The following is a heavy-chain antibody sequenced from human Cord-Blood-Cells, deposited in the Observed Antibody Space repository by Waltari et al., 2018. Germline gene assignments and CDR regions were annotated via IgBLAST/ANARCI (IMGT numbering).Heavy chain of an antibody. J-gene: IGHJ5*02. V-gene: IGHV1-69*01. CDR1: GGTFSSYA. CDR2: IIPIFGTA. Sequence: QVQLVQSGAEVKKPGSSVKVSCKASGGTFSSYAISWVLQAPGQGLEWMGGIIPIFGTANYEQKFQGRVTITADESTSTAYMELSSLRSEDTAVYYCASQSYDYVWGSYRSNWFDPWGQGTLVTVSS. CDR3: ASQSYDYVWGSYRSNWFDP. D-gene: IGHD3-16*02.